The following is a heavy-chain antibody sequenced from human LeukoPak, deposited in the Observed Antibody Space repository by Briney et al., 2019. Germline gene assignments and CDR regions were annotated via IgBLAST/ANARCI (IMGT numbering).Heavy chain of an antibody. Sequence: GGSLRLSCAASGFTFSSYWMHWVRQAPGKGLVWVSRINSDGSSTSYADSVKGRFTISRDNSKNTLYLQMNSLRAEDAAVYYCAKADGGYCSGGSCYGQSVNYWGQGTLVTVSS. CDR2: INSDGSST. J-gene: IGHJ4*02. CDR1: GFTFSSYW. V-gene: IGHV3-74*01. D-gene: IGHD2-15*01. CDR3: AKADGGYCSGGSCYGQSVNY.